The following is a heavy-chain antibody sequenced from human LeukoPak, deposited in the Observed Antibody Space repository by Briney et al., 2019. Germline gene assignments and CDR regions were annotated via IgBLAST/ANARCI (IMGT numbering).Heavy chain of an antibody. CDR1: GYSISSGYY. V-gene: IGHV4-38-2*02. CDR3: ARDPTTVVTLPYYFDF. Sequence: KPSETLSLTCAVSGYSISSGYYWGWIRQPPGKGLEWIGIIYHSGTTYYNPSLKSRVTISIDTSKKQFSLRLSSVTAADTAVYYCARDPTTVVTLPYYFDFWGQGTLVTVSS. CDR2: IYHSGTT. J-gene: IGHJ4*02. D-gene: IGHD4-23*01.